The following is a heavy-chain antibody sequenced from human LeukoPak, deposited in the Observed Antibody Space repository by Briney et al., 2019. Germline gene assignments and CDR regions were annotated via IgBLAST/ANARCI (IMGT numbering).Heavy chain of an antibody. CDR2: INAGNGNT. CDR3: ARGPAEWLLPPKDAFDI. D-gene: IGHD3-3*01. J-gene: IGHJ3*02. V-gene: IGHV1-3*01. Sequence: ASVKVSCKASGYTFTSYAMHWVRQAPGQRLEWMGGINAGNGNTKYSQKFQGRVTITRDTSASTAYMELSSLRSEDTAVYYCARGPAEWLLPPKDAFDIWGQGTMVTVSS. CDR1: GYTFTSYA.